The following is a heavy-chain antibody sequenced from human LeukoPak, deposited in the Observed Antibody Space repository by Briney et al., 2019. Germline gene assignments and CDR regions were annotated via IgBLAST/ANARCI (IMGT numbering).Heavy chain of an antibody. CDR2: ISYDGSNK. J-gene: IGHJ4*02. CDR3: ARGKRIQLWPTANHFDY. Sequence: PGGSLRLSCAASGFTFSSYAMHWVRQAPGKGLEWVAVISYDGSNKYYADSVKGRFTISRDNSKNTLYLQMNSLRAEDMAVYYCARGKRIQLWPTANHFDYWGQGTLVTVSS. V-gene: IGHV3-30-3*01. CDR1: GFTFSSYA. D-gene: IGHD5-18*01.